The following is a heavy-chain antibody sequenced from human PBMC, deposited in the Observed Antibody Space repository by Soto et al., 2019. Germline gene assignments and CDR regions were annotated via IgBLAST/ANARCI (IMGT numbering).Heavy chain of an antibody. CDR2: INGGDDSE. J-gene: IGHJ4*02. D-gene: IGHD1-1*01. V-gene: IGHV3-23*01. CDR1: GFRLWSSP. Sequence: HPGGCMGLSCAVSGFRLWSSPVSWVRRDPGKGLEWVSGINGGDDSEHYVDSVRGRFTIIRDNSKNTLYLQMNSLRAEDTAVYYCARDNGWNDVGLLDYWGQGTLVTVSS. CDR3: ARDNGWNDVGLLDY.